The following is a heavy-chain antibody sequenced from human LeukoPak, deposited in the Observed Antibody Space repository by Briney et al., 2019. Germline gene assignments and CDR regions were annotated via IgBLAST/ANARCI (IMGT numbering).Heavy chain of an antibody. Sequence: GGSLRLSCAASGFSFSAYAMSWVRQAPGKGLEWVSVISGSGASTYYADSVKGRFTISRDNSKNTLYLQTNSLRAEDTAVYYCAKEIVIIPAASYAFDIWGQGTTVTVSS. V-gene: IGHV3-23*01. D-gene: IGHD2-2*01. CDR2: ISGSGAST. CDR3: AKEIVIIPAASYAFDI. CDR1: GFSFSAYA. J-gene: IGHJ3*02.